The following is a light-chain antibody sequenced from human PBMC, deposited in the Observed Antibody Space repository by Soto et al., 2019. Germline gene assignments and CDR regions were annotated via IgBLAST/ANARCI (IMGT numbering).Light chain of an antibody. CDR1: ENIGKY. CDR3: QQSFSTHALT. V-gene: IGKV1-39*01. Sequence: DIQMTQSPSSLSASVGDRVTITCRASENIGKYLNWYQQKQGKAPKIVIYGASSLQSGVPSRFSGSGSGTDVTLTISSLQHEDFAIYYCQQSFSTHALTFGGGTKVEIK. CDR2: GAS. J-gene: IGKJ4*01.